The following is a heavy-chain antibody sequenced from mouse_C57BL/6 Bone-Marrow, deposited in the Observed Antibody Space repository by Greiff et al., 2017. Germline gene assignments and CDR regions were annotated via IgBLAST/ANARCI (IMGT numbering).Heavy chain of an antibody. J-gene: IGHJ4*01. Sequence: QVQLQQSGAELAKPGASVTLSCTASGYTITSGCLHWVKQRTGQGLVGMGYIITSSGYTKYNQKFQDKATLTADTSSSPAYMQLSSLTYEDSAVYYCARSDRFAMDYWGQGTTVTVSS. CDR1: GYTITSGC. CDR2: IITSSGYT. V-gene: IGHV1-7*01. CDR3: ARSDRFAMDY.